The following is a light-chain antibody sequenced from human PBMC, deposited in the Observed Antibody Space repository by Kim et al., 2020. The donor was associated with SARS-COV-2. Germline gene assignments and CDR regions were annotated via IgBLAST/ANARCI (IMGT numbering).Light chain of an antibody. V-gene: IGLV3-19*01. J-gene: IGLJ3*02. CDR3: NSRDSSGNHWV. CDR1: SLRSYY. Sequence: SSELTQDPAVSVALGQTVRITCQGDSLRSYYASWYQQKPGQAPVLVIYGKNNRPSGIPKRFSGSSSGNTASLTITGAQAEDEADYYCNSRDSSGNHWVFG. CDR2: GKN.